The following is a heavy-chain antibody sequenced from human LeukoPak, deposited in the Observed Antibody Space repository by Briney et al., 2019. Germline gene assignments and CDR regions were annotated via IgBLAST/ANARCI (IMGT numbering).Heavy chain of an antibody. D-gene: IGHD3-22*01. Sequence: GASVKVSXKASGYTFTSYGISWVRQAPGQGLEWMGWISAYAQKFHGRVTMTTDTSTSTAYMELRSLRSDDTAVYYCARRFNYYDSSGYYEGFYFDYWGQGTLVTVSS. CDR1: GYTFTSYG. J-gene: IGHJ4*02. V-gene: IGHV1-18*01. CDR2: ISAY. CDR3: ARRFNYYDSSGYYEGFYFDY.